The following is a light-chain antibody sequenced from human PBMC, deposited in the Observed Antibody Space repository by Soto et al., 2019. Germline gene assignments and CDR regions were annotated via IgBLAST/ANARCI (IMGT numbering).Light chain of an antibody. J-gene: IGKJ5*01. CDR3: QQYDNLPLI. CDR2: DAS. CDR1: QDIRKY. V-gene: IGKV1-33*01. Sequence: IQMTQSPSSLSSFVGDRVTITCQATQDIRKYLNWYQQKPGKAPKLLIYDASSLETGVPSRFSGSGSGTDFTLTISSLQPEDFATYYCQQYDNLPLIFGQGTRLEIK.